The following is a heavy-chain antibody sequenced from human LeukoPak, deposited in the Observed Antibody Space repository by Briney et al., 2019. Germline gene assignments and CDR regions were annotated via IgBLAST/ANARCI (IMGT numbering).Heavy chain of an antibody. CDR1: GGSFSGYY. D-gene: IGHD1-14*01. CDR2: INHSGST. Sequence: SETLSLTCAVYGGSFSGYYWSWIRQPPGKGLEWIGEINHSGSTNYNPSLKSRVTISVDTSKNQFSLKLSSVTAADTAVYYCARGTGLTYSFDYWGQGTLVTVSS. J-gene: IGHJ4*02. V-gene: IGHV4-34*01. CDR3: ARGTGLTYSFDY.